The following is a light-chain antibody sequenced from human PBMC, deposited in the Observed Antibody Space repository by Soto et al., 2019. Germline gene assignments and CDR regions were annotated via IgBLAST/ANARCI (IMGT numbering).Light chain of an antibody. CDR1: ENVATNY. CDR2: DAS. Sequence: IVLTQSPGTLSLSPGERATLSCRASENVATNYLAWYQQKPGQAPRLLIFDASTRAVGIPDRFSGSGSGTDFTLIISRLEPEDFAVYHCQQYNNWPRTFGQGTKVDIK. J-gene: IGKJ1*01. V-gene: IGKV3D-20*02. CDR3: QQYNNWPRT.